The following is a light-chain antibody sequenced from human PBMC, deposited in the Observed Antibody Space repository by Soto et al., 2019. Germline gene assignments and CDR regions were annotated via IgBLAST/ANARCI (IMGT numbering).Light chain of an antibody. V-gene: IGKV3-15*01. Sequence: EIVMTQSPATLSVSPGERATLSCRASQSVSSNLAWYQQKPGQAPRLLIYGASTRATGIPARFSGSGSGTELTLTISSLQSEDFAVYYCQQYNNWPSLTFGQGTKVEIK. CDR3: QQYNNWPSLT. CDR2: GAS. CDR1: QSVSSN. J-gene: IGKJ1*01.